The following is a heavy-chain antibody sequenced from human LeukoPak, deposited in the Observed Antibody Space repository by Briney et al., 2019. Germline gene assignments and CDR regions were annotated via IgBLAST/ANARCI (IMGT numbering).Heavy chain of an antibody. V-gene: IGHV4-59*08. CDR2: IYYSGST. CDR1: GGSISSYH. Sequence: SETLSLTCTVSGGSISSYHWSWIRQPPGKGLEWIGYIYYSGSTNYNPSLESRITISMDTSKNQFSLRLSSVTAADTAVYYCARLYHDSSAYFLDYWGQGTLVTVSS. J-gene: IGHJ4*02. D-gene: IGHD3-22*01. CDR3: ARLYHDSSAYFLDY.